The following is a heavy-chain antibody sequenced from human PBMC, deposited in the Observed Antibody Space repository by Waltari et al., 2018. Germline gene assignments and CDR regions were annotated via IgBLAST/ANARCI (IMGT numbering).Heavy chain of an antibody. D-gene: IGHD5-12*01. CDR2: ISFDGNEK. V-gene: IGHV3-30*18. CDR1: GFRFSNSG. J-gene: IGHJ4*02. CDR3: AKELYPGYARRLFDY. Sequence: QVQLVESGGGVVQPGRSLRRSCTASGFRFSNSGLHWVRQAPGKGLEWVAIISFDGNEKHYADSVKGRLTVSRDNSKNTLFLQLNSLRAEDTAVYYCAKELYPGYARRLFDYWGQGTLVTVSS.